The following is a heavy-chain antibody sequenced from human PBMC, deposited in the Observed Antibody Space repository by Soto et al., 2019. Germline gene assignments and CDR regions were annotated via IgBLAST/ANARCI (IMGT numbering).Heavy chain of an antibody. CDR2: ISSSSAYI. J-gene: IGHJ4*02. Sequence: GSLRLSCAASGFTFNSYNMNWVRQAPGKGLEWVSSISSSSAYIYYSDSVKGRFTISRDNAKNSLSLQMNSLRAEDTAVYYCARDSSSSQVDYWGQGTLVTVSS. CDR1: GFTFNSYN. D-gene: IGHD6-6*01. V-gene: IGHV3-21*01. CDR3: ARDSSSSQVDY.